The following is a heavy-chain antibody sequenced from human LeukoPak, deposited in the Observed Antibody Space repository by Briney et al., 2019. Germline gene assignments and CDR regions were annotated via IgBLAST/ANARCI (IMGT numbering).Heavy chain of an antibody. J-gene: IGHJ5*02. V-gene: IGHV3-30*04. D-gene: IGHD6-13*01. Sequence: GGSLRLSCVASGFTFSSDAMHWVRQAPGKGLEWVAVISYDGKEKYHADSVKGRFTISRDNSKNTLYLQMDSPRVEDTAVYYCARGDRGTAAGNNWFNPWGQGTLVTVSS. CDR3: ARGDRGTAAGNNWFNP. CDR1: GFTFSSDA. CDR2: ISYDGKEK.